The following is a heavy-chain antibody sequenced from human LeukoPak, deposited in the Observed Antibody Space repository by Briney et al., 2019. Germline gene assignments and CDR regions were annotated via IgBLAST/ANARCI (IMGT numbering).Heavy chain of an antibody. CDR1: GFTFSDYY. Sequence: GGSLRLSCAASGFTFSDYYMSWIRQAPGKGLEWVSYISYGGRIVYSADSVKGRFTISRDNAKNSVYLQMNSLRAEDTAVYYCARDRGYDSSGYYRDYFDYWGQGTPVTVSS. CDR2: ISYGGRIV. CDR3: ARDRGYDSSGYYRDYFDY. D-gene: IGHD3-22*01. V-gene: IGHV3-11*04. J-gene: IGHJ4*02.